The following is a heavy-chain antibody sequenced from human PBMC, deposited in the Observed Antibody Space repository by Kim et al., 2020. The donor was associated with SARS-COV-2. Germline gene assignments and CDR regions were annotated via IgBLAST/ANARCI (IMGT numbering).Heavy chain of an antibody. CDR1: GGSFSGYY. J-gene: IGHJ4*02. D-gene: IGHD3-10*01. CDR3: ARGPYYYGSGSYYRIPYYFDY. Sequence: SETLSLTCAVYGGSFSGYYWSWIRQPPGKGLEWIGEINHSGSTNYNPSLKSRVTISVDTSKNQFSLKLSSVTAADTAVYYCARGPYYYGSGSYYRIPYYFDYWGQGTLVTVSS. V-gene: IGHV4-34*01. CDR2: INHSGST.